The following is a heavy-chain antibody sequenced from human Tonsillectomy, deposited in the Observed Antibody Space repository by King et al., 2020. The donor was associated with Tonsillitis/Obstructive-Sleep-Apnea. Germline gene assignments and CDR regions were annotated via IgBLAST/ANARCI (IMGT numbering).Heavy chain of an antibody. V-gene: IGHV4-31*03. CDR2: IYYSGST. J-gene: IGHJ4*02. Sequence: VQLQESGPGLVKPSQTLSLTCTVSGGSISSGGYYWSWIRQHPGKGLEWIGYIYYSGSTYYNPSLKSRVTTSVDTSKNQFSLKLSSVTAADTAVYYCARSHCSSTSCYTFGYFDYWGQGTLVTVSS. CDR1: GGSISSGGYY. D-gene: IGHD2-2*02. CDR3: ARSHCSSTSCYTFGYFDY.